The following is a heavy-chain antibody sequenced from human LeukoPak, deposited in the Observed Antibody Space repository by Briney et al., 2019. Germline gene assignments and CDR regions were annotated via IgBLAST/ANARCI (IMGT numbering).Heavy chain of an antibody. CDR3: ARGLFASGNYFNFFDY. D-gene: IGHD3-10*01. J-gene: IGHJ4*02. CDR2: IFNGGST. Sequence: GGSLRLSCAASGFTFNSHAMNWVRQAPGKGLEWVSVIFNGGSTYYADSVKGRFTISTDNSKNMLYLQMNSLRAEDTAVYYCARGLFASGNYFNFFDYWAQGTLVTVSS. CDR1: GFTFNSHA. V-gene: IGHV3-66*01.